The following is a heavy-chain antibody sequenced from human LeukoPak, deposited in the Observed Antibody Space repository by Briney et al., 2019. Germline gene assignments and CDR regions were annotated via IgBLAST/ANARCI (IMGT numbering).Heavy chain of an antibody. V-gene: IGHV3-30*04. J-gene: IGHJ4*02. CDR2: ISYDGSNK. Sequence: GGSLRLSCAASGFTFSSYAMHWVRQAPGKGLEWVAVISYDGSNKYYADSVKGRFTISRDNSKNTLYLQMNSLRAEDTAVYYCAKVGAGGTYYYDSSGYYFDYWGQGTLVTVSS. D-gene: IGHD3-22*01. CDR3: AKVGAGGTYYYDSSGYYFDY. CDR1: GFTFSSYA.